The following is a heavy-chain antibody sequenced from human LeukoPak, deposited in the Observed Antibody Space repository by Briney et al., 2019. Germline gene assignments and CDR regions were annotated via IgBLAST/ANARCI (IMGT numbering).Heavy chain of an antibody. D-gene: IGHD1-20*01. CDR1: GYTFTSYD. Sequence: ASVKVSCKASGYTFTSYDINWVRQATGQGLEWMGWMNPNSGNTGYAQKFQGRVTITRNTPISTAYMELSSLRSEDTAVYYCAREVDHNWNFDYWGQGTLVTVSS. CDR2: MNPNSGNT. J-gene: IGHJ4*02. CDR3: AREVDHNWNFDY. V-gene: IGHV1-8*03.